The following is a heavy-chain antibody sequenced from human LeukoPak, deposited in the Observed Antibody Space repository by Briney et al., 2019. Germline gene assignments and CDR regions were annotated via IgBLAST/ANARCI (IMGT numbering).Heavy chain of an antibody. D-gene: IGHD6-19*01. Sequence: PSETLSLTCTVSGGSISSSSYYWGWIRQPPGKGLEWIGSIYYSGSTYYNPSPKSRVTISVDTSKNQFSLKLSSVTAADTAVYYCARPVIAVAGTLNWFDPWGQGTLVTVSS. V-gene: IGHV4-39*01. J-gene: IGHJ5*02. CDR1: GGSISSSSYY. CDR3: ARPVIAVAGTLNWFDP. CDR2: IYYSGST.